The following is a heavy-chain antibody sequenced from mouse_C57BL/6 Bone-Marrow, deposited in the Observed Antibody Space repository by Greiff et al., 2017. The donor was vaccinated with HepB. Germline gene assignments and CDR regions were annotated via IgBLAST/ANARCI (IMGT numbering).Heavy chain of an antibody. CDR2: INPYNGDT. J-gene: IGHJ4*01. D-gene: IGHD2-3*01. CDR1: GYSFTGYF. V-gene: IGHV1-20*01. CDR3: ARDDGYPYYAMDY. Sequence: EVQLQQSGPELVKPGDSVKISCKASGYSFTGYFMNWVMQSHGKSLEWIGRINPYNGDTFYNQKFKGKATLTVDKSSSTAHMELRSLTSEYSAVYYCARDDGYPYYAMDYWGQGTSVTVSS.